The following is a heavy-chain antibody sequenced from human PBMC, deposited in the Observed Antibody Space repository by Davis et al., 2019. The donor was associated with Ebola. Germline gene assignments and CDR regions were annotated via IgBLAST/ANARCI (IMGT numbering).Heavy chain of an antibody. V-gene: IGHV4-59*01. CDR1: GGPISSYY. J-gene: IGHJ6*02. CDR2: IYYSGST. CDR3: ARGGWLAHYYYYGMDV. Sequence: PSETLSLPCTVSGGPISSYYWSWIRQLPGKGLEWIGYIYYSGSTNYNPSLKSRVTISVDTSKNQFSLKLSSVTAADTAVYYCARGGWLAHYYYYGMDVWGQGTTVTVSS. D-gene: IGHD6-19*01.